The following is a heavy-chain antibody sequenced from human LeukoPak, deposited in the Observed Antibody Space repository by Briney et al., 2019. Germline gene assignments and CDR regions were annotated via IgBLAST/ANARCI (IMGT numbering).Heavy chain of an antibody. V-gene: IGHV4-59*01. J-gene: IGHJ2*01. CDR3: TRRPIGGGWYFDL. Sequence: KTSETLSLTCTVSGGSISSFYWSWIRQPPGKGLEWIGYIYYSGSTNYNPSLKSRVTISVDTSKNQFSLKLSSVTAADTAVYYCTRRPIGGGWYFDLWGRGTLVTVSS. CDR2: IYYSGST. CDR1: GGSISSFY.